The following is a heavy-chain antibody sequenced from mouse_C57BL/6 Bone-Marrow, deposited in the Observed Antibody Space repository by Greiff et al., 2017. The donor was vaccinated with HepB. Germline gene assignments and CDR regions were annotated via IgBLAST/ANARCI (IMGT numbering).Heavy chain of an antibody. CDR2: INPNNGGT. CDR1: GYTFTDYY. Sequence: VQLQQSGPELVKPGASVKISCKASGYTFTDYYMNWVKQSHGKSLEWIGDINPNNGGTSYNQKFKGKATLTVDKSSSTAYMELRSLTSEDSAVYYCARSTAQAPYYAMDYWGQGTSVTVSS. CDR3: ARSTAQAPYYAMDY. D-gene: IGHD3-2*02. V-gene: IGHV1-26*01. J-gene: IGHJ4*01.